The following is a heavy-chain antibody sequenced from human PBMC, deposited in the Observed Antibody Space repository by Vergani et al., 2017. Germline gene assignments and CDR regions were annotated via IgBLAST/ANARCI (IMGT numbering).Heavy chain of an antibody. CDR2: ISSSSSYI. D-gene: IGHD6-19*01. CDR1: GFTFSSYS. V-gene: IGHV3-21*01. Sequence: EVQLVESGGGLVKPGGSLRLSCAASGFTFSSYSMNWVRKAPGKGLEWVSSISSSSSYIYYADSVKGRFTISRDNAKNSLYLQMNSLRAEDTAVYYCARSGYDSSGWYYFDYWGQGTLVTVSS. CDR3: ARSGYDSSGWYYFDY. J-gene: IGHJ4*02.